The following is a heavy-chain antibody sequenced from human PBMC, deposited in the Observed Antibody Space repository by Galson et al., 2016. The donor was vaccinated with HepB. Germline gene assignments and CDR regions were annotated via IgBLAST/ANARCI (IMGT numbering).Heavy chain of an antibody. CDR3: AKDRWERNRNDAFEI. CDR1: GFTFSNYA. J-gene: IGHJ3*02. CDR2: IDHSGDET. D-gene: IGHD1-26*01. V-gene: IGHV3-23*01. Sequence: SLRLSCAASGFTFSNYAMSWVRQGPGKGLEWVSAIDHSGDETYYADSVRGLFTITRDNSKKNLYVQLNSLRAEDTAIYYCAKDRWERNRNDAFEIWGQGTMVTVSS.